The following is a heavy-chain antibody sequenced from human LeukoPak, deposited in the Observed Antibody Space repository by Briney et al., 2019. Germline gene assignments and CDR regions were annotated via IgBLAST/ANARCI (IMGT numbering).Heavy chain of an antibody. CDR3: ASVTVTTWAPDGHMDV. V-gene: IGHV1-69*05. CDR1: GGTFSNYA. CDR2: ILPMFGTT. D-gene: IGHD4-11*01. J-gene: IGHJ6*03. Sequence: ASVKVSCKASGGTFSNYAISWVRQAPGQGLEWIGRILPMFGTTNYAPKFQGRVTITTDESTSTAYMEVSSLRIEDTAVYYCASVTVTTWAPDGHMDVWGKGTTVTVSS.